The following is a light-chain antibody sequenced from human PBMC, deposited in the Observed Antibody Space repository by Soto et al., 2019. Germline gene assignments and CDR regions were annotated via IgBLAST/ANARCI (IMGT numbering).Light chain of an antibody. CDR1: QSVSSY. CDR2: DAS. V-gene: IGKV3-11*01. Sequence: EIVLTQSPAILSLSPGERATLSCRASQSVSSYLAWYQQKPGQDPRLLIYDASNRATGIPARFSGSRSGTDFTLTITSLEPEDVAVYYCQQRSNWPSTFGGGTKVEIK. CDR3: QQRSNWPST. J-gene: IGKJ4*01.